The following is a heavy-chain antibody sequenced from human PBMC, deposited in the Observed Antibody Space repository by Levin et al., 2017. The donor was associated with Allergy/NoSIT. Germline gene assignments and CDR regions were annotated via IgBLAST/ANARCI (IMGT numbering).Heavy chain of an antibody. J-gene: IGHJ3*01. CDR1: GFLFGDYA. Sequence: GGSLRLSCTVSGFLFGDYAMSWVRQAPGKGLEWVSVITGGGFNTYYGDSVKGRFTVSRDDSKDTLYLELNSLGGEDTAVYYCAKKQGGTSGFSFDVWGQGTMVTVSS. D-gene: IGHD1-1*01. V-gene: IGHV3-23*01. CDR2: ITGGGFNT. CDR3: AKKQGGTSGFSFDV.